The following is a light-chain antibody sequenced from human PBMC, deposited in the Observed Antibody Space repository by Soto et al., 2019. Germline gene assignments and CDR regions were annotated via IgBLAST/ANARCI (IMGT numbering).Light chain of an antibody. Sequence: QSVLTQPPSASGTPGQRVTISCSGSSSNIGSNLVNWYQQLPGMAPKLLVYSNTQRPSGVPDRFSGSKSCTSASLAISGLQSEDEADYYCAAWDDSLNGVFFGGGTKLTVL. J-gene: IGLJ2*01. CDR2: SNT. V-gene: IGLV1-44*01. CDR3: AAWDDSLNGVF. CDR1: SSNIGSNL.